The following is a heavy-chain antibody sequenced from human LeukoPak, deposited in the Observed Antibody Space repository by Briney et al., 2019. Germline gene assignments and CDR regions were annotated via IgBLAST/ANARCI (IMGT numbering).Heavy chain of an antibody. D-gene: IGHD3-22*01. Sequence: GSLRLSCAASGFTFSSYGMSWVRQTPGKGLEWIGNIFYSGGTYYSPSLTSRVTISLDTSRNQFSLKLNSVTAADTAVYYCARHALIVENAFDIWGQGTMVTVSS. V-gene: IGHV4-59*04. CDR2: IFYSGGT. CDR3: ARHALIVENAFDI. J-gene: IGHJ3*02. CDR1: GFTFSSYG.